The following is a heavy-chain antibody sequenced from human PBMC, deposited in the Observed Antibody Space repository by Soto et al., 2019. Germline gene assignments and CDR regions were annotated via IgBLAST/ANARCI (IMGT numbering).Heavy chain of an antibody. CDR1: GFSLTNGRMG. CDR3: ARMDGDYNYYGLDV. D-gene: IGHD4-17*01. Sequence: VSGPTLVNPTETLTLTCSVPGFSLTNGRMGVSWIRQPPGKALEWLAHFFSDAERSYSTSMQSRLNMYKDSSGSQVVLTMTNMAPADTATYSCARMDGDYNYYGLDVWGHGIAVTVSS. J-gene: IGHJ6*02. V-gene: IGHV2-26*01. CDR2: FFSDAER.